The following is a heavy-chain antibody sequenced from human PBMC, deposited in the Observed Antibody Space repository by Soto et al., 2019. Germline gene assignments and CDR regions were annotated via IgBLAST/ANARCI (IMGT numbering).Heavy chain of an antibody. CDR3: ARVKVPAAILGAFDL. CDR2: INPLKGDT. Sequence: GASVKVSCKASGYTFSTYGITWVRQAPGQGLDWMGWINPLKGDTNSEARFQDRVTMTTDTSTRTAYMELRSLRSDDTAVYYCARVKVPAAILGAFDLWGQGTRVTVSS. CDR1: GYTFSTYG. D-gene: IGHD2-2*01. V-gene: IGHV1-18*01. J-gene: IGHJ3*01.